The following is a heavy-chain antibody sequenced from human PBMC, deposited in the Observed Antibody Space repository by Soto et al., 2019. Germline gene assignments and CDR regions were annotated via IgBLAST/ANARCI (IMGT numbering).Heavy chain of an antibody. Sequence: QGQLQQWGAGLLKPSETLSLTCAVYGGSFSGYYWSWIRQPPGKGLEWIGEINHSGSANYNPSLKSRFTISVDTSKNPFSLKLSSVTAADTAVYYCARVEPGGGAFDSWGQGTMVVVSS. CDR2: INHSGSA. D-gene: IGHD3-16*01. J-gene: IGHJ3*02. CDR1: GGSFSGYY. V-gene: IGHV4-34*01. CDR3: ARVEPGGGAFDS.